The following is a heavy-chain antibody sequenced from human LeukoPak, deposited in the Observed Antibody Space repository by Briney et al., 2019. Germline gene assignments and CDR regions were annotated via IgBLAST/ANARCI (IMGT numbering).Heavy chain of an antibody. CDR1: GGSISSSSYY. CDR3: AIGTMIVVEAFDI. V-gene: IGHV4-39*01. Sequence: SETLSLTCTVSGGSISSSSYYWRWIRQPPGKGLEWIGSIYYSGSTYYNPSLKSRVTISVDTSKNQFSLKLSSVTAADTAVYYGAIGTMIVVEAFDIWGQGTMLTVSS. D-gene: IGHD3-22*01. CDR2: IYYSGST. J-gene: IGHJ3*02.